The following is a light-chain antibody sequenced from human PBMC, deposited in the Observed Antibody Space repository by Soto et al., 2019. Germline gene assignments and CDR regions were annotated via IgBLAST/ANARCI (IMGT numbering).Light chain of an antibody. V-gene: IGKV3-20*01. CDR1: QSVSSSY. CDR2: GAS. CDR3: QQYGTSAYT. Sequence: EIVLTQSPGTLSLSPGERATLSCRASQSVSSSYLAWYQQKPGQAPRLLIYGASSRATGIPDMFSGSGSGTDFTLTISRLEPDDFAVYYCQQYGTSAYTFGQGTKLEIK. J-gene: IGKJ2*01.